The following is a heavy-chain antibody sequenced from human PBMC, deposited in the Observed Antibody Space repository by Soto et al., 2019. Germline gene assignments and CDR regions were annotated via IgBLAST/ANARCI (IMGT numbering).Heavy chain of an antibody. J-gene: IGHJ4*02. CDR1: GGSVSSGSYY. V-gene: IGHV4-61*01. Sequence: QVQLQESGPGLVKPSETLSLTCTVSGGSVSSGSYYWSWIRQPPGKGLEWIGYIYYSGSTNYNPSLKSRVTISVDTSKNPFSLKLSSVTAADTAVYYCARGDGYWGQGTLVTVSS. CDR2: IYYSGST. CDR3: ARGDGY.